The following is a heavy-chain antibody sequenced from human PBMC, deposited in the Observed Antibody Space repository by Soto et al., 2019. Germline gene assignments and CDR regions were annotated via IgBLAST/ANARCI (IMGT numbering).Heavy chain of an antibody. J-gene: IGHJ4*02. V-gene: IGHV1-46*01. CDR2: INPSGGST. Sequence: QVQLVQSGAELKRPGASVKVSCKASVYTFTSYYMHWVRQAPGQGLEWMGIINPSGGSTSYAQKFQGRVTMTRDTSTSTVYLELSRLRAEDTAVYYCARYLFGVGFGESSRPRVLDYWGQGTLVTVSS. CDR1: VYTFTSYY. CDR3: ARYLFGVGFGESSRPRVLDY. D-gene: IGHD3-10*01.